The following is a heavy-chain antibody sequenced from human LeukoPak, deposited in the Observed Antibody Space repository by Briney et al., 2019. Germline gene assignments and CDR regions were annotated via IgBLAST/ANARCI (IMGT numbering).Heavy chain of an antibody. D-gene: IGHD4/OR15-4a*01. CDR3: ATSPTIKGGFDS. Sequence: PGGSLRLSCAVSGFTVSSCGMHWVRQAPGKELVWVSRFDSDGTSTSYADSVKGRFTISRDVAKNTLYLQMNSLRAEDTAVYYCATSPTIKGGFDSWGQGTLVTVSS. CDR2: FDSDGTST. J-gene: IGHJ4*02. V-gene: IGHV3-74*01. CDR1: GFTVSSCG.